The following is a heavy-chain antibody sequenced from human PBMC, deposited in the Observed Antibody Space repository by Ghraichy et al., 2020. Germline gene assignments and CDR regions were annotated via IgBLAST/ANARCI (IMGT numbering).Heavy chain of an antibody. J-gene: IGHJ1*01. V-gene: IGHV4-31*03. CDR3: AGQSAYDSGNIGGYFQH. CDR1: GGSISSGGYY. CDR2: IYYSGST. Sequence: SETLSLTCTVSGGSISSGGYYWSWIRQHPGKGLEWIGYIYYSGSTYYNPSLKSRVTISVDTSKNQFSLKLSSVTAADTAVYYCAGQSAYDSGNIGGYFQHWGQGTLVTVSS. D-gene: IGHD3-22*01.